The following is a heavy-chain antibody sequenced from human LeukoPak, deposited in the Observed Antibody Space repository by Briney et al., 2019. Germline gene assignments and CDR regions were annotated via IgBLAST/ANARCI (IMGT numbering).Heavy chain of an antibody. CDR2: IIPIFGTA. CDR1: GGTFSSYA. CDR3: ARDPGGEYYGAFDI. Sequence: SVKGSCKASGGTFSSYAISWVRQAPGQGLEWMGGIIPIFGTANYAQKFQGRVTITADESTSTAYMELSSLRSEDTAVYYCARDPGGEYYGAFDIWGQGTVVTVSS. J-gene: IGHJ3*02. D-gene: IGHD2/OR15-2a*01. V-gene: IGHV1-69*01.